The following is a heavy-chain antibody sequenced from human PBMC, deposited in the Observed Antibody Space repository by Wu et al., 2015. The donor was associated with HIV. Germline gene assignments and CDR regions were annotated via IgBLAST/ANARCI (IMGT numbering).Heavy chain of an antibody. J-gene: IGHJ4*02. CDR1: GYTFTIYD. D-gene: IGHD3-10*01. CDR3: ARGVYVSGSYYGDSRYYFDY. Sequence: QVQLVQSGAEVKKPGASVKVSCKASGYTFTIYDINWVRQATGQGLEWMGWMNPNSGNTAYAQKFQGRVTMTRNTSISTAYMELSSLRSEDTAVYYCARGVYVSGSYYGDSRYYFDYWGQGSLVTVPS. CDR2: MNPNSGNT. V-gene: IGHV1-8*01.